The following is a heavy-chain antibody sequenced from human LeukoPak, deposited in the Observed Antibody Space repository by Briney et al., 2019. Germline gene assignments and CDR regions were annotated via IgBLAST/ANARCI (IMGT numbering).Heavy chain of an antibody. J-gene: IGHJ4*02. CDR1: GGSISSYY. CDR2: IHYSGST. V-gene: IGHV4-59*01. D-gene: IGHD6-19*01. Sequence: PSETLSLTCTVSGGSISSYYWSWIRQPPGKGLEWIGHIHYSGSTNHNPSLKSRVTISVDTSKNQFSLKLSSVTAADTAVYYCARTDSRGWYVFDYWGQGTLVTVSS. CDR3: ARTDSRGWYVFDY.